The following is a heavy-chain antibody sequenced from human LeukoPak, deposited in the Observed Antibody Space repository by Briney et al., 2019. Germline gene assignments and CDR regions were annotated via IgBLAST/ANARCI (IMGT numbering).Heavy chain of an antibody. CDR3: TISGSASYYSYYGLDV. CDR1: GGSINSYY. CDR2: IYYSGST. D-gene: IGHD3-10*01. J-gene: IGHJ6*02. Sequence: SETLSLTCSVSGGSINSYYWSWIRQPPGKGLEWIGYIYYSGSTNYNPSLKSRVTISVDKSKNQFSLNLTSVTAADTAVYYCTISGSASYYSYYGLDVWGQGTTVTVSS. V-gene: IGHV4-59*12.